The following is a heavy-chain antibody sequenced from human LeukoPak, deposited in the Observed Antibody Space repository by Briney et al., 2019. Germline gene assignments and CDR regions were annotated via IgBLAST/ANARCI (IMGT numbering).Heavy chain of an antibody. CDR3: AYSGSYGHLGY. D-gene: IGHD1-26*01. Sequence: SETLSLTCAVSGGSISSGGFSWSWIRQPPGKGLEWIGYIYHSGSTYYNPSLKSRVTISVDTSKNQFSLRLSSVTAADTALHYCAYSGSYGHLGYWGQGIPVTVSS. CDR1: GGSISSGGFS. V-gene: IGHV4-30-2*01. CDR2: IYHSGST. J-gene: IGHJ4*02.